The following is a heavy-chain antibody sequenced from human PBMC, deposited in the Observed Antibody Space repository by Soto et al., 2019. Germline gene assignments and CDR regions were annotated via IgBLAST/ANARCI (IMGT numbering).Heavy chain of an antibody. V-gene: IGHV3-7*03. CDR1: GFTFSSYW. J-gene: IGHJ5*02. CDR3: ARIRFLEWLFDGNWFDT. Sequence: GGSLRLSCAASGFTFSSYWMSWVRQAPGKGLEWVANIKQDGSEKYYVDSVKGRFTISRDNAKNSLYLQMNSLRAEDTAVYYCARIRFLEWLFDGNWFDTWGQGTLVTVSS. D-gene: IGHD3-3*01. CDR2: IKQDGSEK.